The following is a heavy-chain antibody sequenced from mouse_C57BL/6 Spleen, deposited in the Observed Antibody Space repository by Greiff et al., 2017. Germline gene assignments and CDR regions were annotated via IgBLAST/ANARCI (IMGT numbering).Heavy chain of an antibody. CDR1: GYTFTSYW. CDR2: IDPSDSET. D-gene: IGHD2-5*01. V-gene: IGHV1-52*01. J-gene: IGHJ3*01. Sequence: VKLQQPGAELVRPGSSVKLSCKASGYTFTSYWMHWVKQRPIQGLEWIGNIDPSDSETHYNQKFKDKATLTVDKSSSTAYMQLSSLTSEDSAVYYCARGEAYYSNFPLAYWGQGTLVTVSA. CDR3: ARGEAYYSNFPLAY.